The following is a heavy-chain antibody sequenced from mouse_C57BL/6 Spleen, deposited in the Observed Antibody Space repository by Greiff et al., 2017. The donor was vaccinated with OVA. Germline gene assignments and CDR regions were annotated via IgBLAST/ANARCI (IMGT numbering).Heavy chain of an antibody. D-gene: IGHD6-1*01. CDR1: GYTFTSYT. J-gene: IGHJ1*03. V-gene: IGHV1-4*01. CDR3: ARSLHWYFDV. CDR2: INPSSGYT. Sequence: VQLQESGAELARPGASVKMSCKASGYTFTSYTMHWVKQRPGQGLEWIGYINPSSGYTKYNQKFKDKATLTADKSSSTAYMQLSSLTSEDSAVYYCARSLHWYFDVWGTGTTVTVSS.